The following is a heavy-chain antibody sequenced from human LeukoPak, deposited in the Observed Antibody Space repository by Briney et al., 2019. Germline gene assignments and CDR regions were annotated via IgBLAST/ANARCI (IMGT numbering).Heavy chain of an antibody. CDR2: IIPIFGTT. D-gene: IGHD5-18*01. J-gene: IGHJ4*02. V-gene: IGHV1-69*13. CDR3: AREGGYSYGDAPLHFDY. Sequence: ASVKVSCKASGGTFSSYAFSWVRQAPGQGLEWMAGIIPIFGTTNYAQKFQGRVTITADESTSTAYMELSSLRSEDTAVYYCAREGGYSYGDAPLHFDYWGQGTLVTVSS. CDR1: GGTFSSYA.